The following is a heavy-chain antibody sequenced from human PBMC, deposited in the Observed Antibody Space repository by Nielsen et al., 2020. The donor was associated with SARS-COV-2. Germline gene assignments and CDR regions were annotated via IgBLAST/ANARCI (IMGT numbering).Heavy chain of an antibody. CDR1: GFSFMTYN. V-gene: IGHV3-30*04. CDR3: ARDAYGDLIYGMDV. J-gene: IGHJ6*02. Sequence: GESLKISCTASGFSFMTYNMHWVRQAPGKGLEWVAAILHYGGNVYHADSVKGRFTISRDNSRNTLYLQMNTLRPEDTAVYSYARDAYGDLIYGMDVWGRGTTVTVSS. D-gene: IGHD4-17*01. CDR2: ILHYGGNV.